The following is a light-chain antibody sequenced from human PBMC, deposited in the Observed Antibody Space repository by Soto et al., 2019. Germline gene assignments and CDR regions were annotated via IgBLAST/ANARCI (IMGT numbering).Light chain of an antibody. Sequence: QSALTQPPSASGSPGQSVTISCAGTSSDVGGYNYVSWYQQYPGKVPKLMIYEVSERPSGVPDRFSGSKSGNTASLTISGLQAEDEADYYCCSYAASNTFVFGTGTKVTVL. CDR1: SSDVGGYNY. CDR2: EVS. CDR3: CSYAASNTFV. J-gene: IGLJ1*01. V-gene: IGLV2-8*01.